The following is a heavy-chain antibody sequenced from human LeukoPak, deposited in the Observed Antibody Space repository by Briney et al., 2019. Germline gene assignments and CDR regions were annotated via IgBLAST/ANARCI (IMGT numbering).Heavy chain of an antibody. CDR2: ISYTGIT. CDR1: GVSISGYS. D-gene: IGHD1-26*01. Sequence: SETLSLTCSVSGVSISGYSWTWLRQPPGKRLEWIGYISYTGITYYNPSLKSRVTISVDTSKNQFSLKLSSVTAADTAVYYCARGRGGGATTGRPLDYWGQGTLVTVSS. CDR3: ARGRGGGATTGRPLDY. J-gene: IGHJ4*02. V-gene: IGHV4-59*01.